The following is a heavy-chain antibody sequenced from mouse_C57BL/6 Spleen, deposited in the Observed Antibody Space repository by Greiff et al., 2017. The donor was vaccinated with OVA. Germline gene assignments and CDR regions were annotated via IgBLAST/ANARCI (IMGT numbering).Heavy chain of an antibody. D-gene: IGHD4-1*01. CDR3: ARESRNWDDWYFDV. Sequence: EVKLVESGGDLVKPGGSLKLSCAASGFTFSSYGMSWVRQTPDKRLEWVATISRGGSYTYYPDSVKGRFTMSRDNAKNTMYLQMSSLKSEDTAMDYCARESRNWDDWYFDVWGTGTTVTVSS. J-gene: IGHJ1*03. V-gene: IGHV5-6*02. CDR2: ISRGGSYT. CDR1: GFTFSSYG.